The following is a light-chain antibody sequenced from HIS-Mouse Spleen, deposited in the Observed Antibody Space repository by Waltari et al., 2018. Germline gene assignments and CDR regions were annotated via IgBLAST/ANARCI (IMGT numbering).Light chain of an antibody. V-gene: IGLV2-14*03. J-gene: IGLJ2*01. CDR2: DVS. CDR3: SSYTSSIS. Sequence: QSALTQPASVSGSPGQSITISCTGTSSDVGGYNYVPWYQQHPGKAPKLMIYDVSNRPSGVSNRFSGSKSGNTASLTISGLQAEDEADYYCSSYTSSISFGGGTKLTVL. CDR1: SSDVGGYNY.